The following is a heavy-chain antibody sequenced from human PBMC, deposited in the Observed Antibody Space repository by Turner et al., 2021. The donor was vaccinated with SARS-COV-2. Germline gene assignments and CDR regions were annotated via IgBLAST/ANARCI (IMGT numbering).Heavy chain of an antibody. Sequence: LQLQESGPGLMKPSETLSLTCTVSGGSISSSSYYWGLNSQPPGTGLEWIGSIYYSCSTYYNPSLKSRVTISLDTSKNQFSLKLSSVTAADTAVYYCSTSTVAGTELNYYGMDVWGQGTTVTVSS. CDR3: STSTVAGTELNYYGMDV. CDR1: GGSISSSSYY. V-gene: IGHV4-39*01. D-gene: IGHD6-13*01. J-gene: IGHJ6*02. CDR2: IYYSCST.